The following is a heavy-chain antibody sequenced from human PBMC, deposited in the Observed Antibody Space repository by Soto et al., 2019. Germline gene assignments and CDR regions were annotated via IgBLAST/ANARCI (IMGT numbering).Heavy chain of an antibody. J-gene: IGHJ5*02. D-gene: IGHD1-1*01. CDR3: ARGPNCHNWFAP. CDR1: GGSLSSYY. Sequence: SETLSLTCTVSGGSLSSYYWRWIRQPPGKGLEWIGYIHYSGSTNYNPSFKSRVTISVDTSKNQFSLQLSSVSASDTAVYYCARGPNCHNWFAPSAQRTLVTGSS. V-gene: IGHV4-59*08. CDR2: IHYSGST.